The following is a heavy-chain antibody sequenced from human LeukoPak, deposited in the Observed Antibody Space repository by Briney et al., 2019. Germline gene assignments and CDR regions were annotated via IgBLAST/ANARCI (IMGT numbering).Heavy chain of an antibody. CDR3: ARTYSYGYKPFDY. V-gene: IGHV1-69*04. CDR1: GGTFSSYA. CDR2: IIPILCIA. Sequence: SVKVSCKASGGTFSSYAISWVRQAPGQGLEWMGRIIPILCIANYAQKFQGRVTITADKSTSTAYMELSSLRSEDTAVYYCARTYSYGYKPFDYWGQGTLVTVSS. D-gene: IGHD5-18*01. J-gene: IGHJ4*02.